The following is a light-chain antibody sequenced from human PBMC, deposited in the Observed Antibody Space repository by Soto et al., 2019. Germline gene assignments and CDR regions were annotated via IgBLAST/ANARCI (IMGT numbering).Light chain of an antibody. CDR2: SAS. J-gene: IGKJ4*01. Sequence: EILLTQSPGTLSLSPGDRATLSCRSSETLTNSFLAWYQQRPGQTPRLLIYSASIRATDIPDRFSGSGSGTDFTLTISRLEHEDFAVYFCQQYGRLPLSFGGGTKVQI. CDR1: ETLTNSF. CDR3: QQYGRLPLS. V-gene: IGKV3-20*01.